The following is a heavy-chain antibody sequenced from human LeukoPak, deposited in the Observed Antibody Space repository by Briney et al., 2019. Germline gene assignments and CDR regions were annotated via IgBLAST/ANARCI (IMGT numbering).Heavy chain of an antibody. V-gene: IGHV3-53*01. CDR3: AREGSGKTAYNDGLDV. Sequence: GGSLRLSCAASGFTVSSSYMTWVRQAPGKGLEWVSVIRSGGSTVYADSVKGRFTISRDNSKNTLYLQLNSLRAEDTAVYYCAREGSGKTAYNDGLDVWGQGTMVTVSS. D-gene: IGHD3-10*01. CDR1: GFTVSSSY. CDR2: IRSGGST. J-gene: IGHJ3*01.